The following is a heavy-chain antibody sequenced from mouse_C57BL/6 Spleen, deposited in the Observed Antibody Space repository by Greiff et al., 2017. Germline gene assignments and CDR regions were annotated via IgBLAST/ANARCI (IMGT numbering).Heavy chain of an antibody. V-gene: IGHV1-55*01. CDR3: TRRSHVRWFAY. Sequence: QVQLQQPGAELVKPGASVKMSCKASGYPFTSYWITWVKQRPGQGLEWIGDIYPGSGSNNYNEKLTSQATLTVDTSASTAYMQLSSLTSEDAAVYDGTRRSHVRWFAYWGQGTLGTVSA. CDR2: IYPGSGSN. D-gene: IGHD6-2*01. J-gene: IGHJ3*01. CDR1: GYPFTSYW.